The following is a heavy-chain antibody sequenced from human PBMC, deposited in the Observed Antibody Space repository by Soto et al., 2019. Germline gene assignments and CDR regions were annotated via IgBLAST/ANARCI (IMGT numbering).Heavy chain of an antibody. CDR3: ARATPREDCSSTRCYGFDP. Sequence: SETLSLTCTVSGGSISSYYWSWIRQPPGKGLEWIGYIYYSGSTNYNPSIKSRVTISVDTSKKQLSLKLSSVTAADTAVYYCARATPREDCSSTRCYGFDPWGQGTLVTVSS. CDR2: IYYSGST. V-gene: IGHV4-59*01. CDR1: GGSISSYY. D-gene: IGHD2-2*01. J-gene: IGHJ5*02.